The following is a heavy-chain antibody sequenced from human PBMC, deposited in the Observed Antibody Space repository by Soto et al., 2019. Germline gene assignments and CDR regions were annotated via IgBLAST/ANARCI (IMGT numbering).Heavy chain of an antibody. V-gene: IGHV3-13*01. D-gene: IGHD3-9*01. J-gene: IGHJ6*02. CDR1: GFTFSSYD. CDR2: TGNSGDT. CDR3: VRGDHTLTGYKYYGMDV. Sequence: EVQLVESGGDFIHPGGSLRLSCAACGFTFSSYDMHWVRQGPGKGLEWVSLTGNSGDTHYSGSVKGRFTVSRENGKSSLYLQMYALRAEDTAVYYCVRGDHTLTGYKYYGMDVWGQGTTVTVSS.